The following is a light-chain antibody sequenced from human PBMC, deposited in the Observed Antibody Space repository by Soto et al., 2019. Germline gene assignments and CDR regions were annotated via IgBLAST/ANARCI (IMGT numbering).Light chain of an antibody. V-gene: IGLV2-8*01. CDR1: SSDVGGHNY. CDR2: EVS. J-gene: IGLJ3*02. CDR3: QSYDSSLSGWV. Sequence: QSALTQSPSASGSPGQSVTISCTGSSSDVGGHNYVSWYQHHPGKAPKLIIYEVSKRPSGVPDRFSGSKSGNTASLTVSGLQAEDEADYYCQSYDSSLSGWVFGGGTKLTVL.